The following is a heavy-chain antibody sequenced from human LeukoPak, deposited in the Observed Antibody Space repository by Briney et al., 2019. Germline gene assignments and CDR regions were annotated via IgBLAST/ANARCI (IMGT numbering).Heavy chain of an antibody. J-gene: IGHJ4*02. D-gene: IGHD3-9*01. CDR2: INAGNGNT. V-gene: IGHV1-3*01. Sequence: ASVKVSCKASGYTFTGYAMHWVRQAPGQRLEWMGWINAGNGNTKYSQKFQGRVTITRDTSAGTAYMELSSLRFEDTAVYYCARADILTGAFDYWGQGTLVTVSS. CDR3: ARADILTGAFDY. CDR1: GYTFTGYA.